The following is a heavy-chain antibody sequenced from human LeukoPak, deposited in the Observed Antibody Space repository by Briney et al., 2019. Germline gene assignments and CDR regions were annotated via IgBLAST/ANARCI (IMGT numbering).Heavy chain of an antibody. CDR1: GGSISSYY. D-gene: IGHD4-23*01. J-gene: IGHJ6*02. Sequence: SETLSLTCTVSGGSISSYYWSWIRQPPGKGLEWIGYIYYSGSTNYSPSLKSRVTISVDTSKNQFSLKLSSVTAADTAVYYCARGPGGDYGGKGSYYYYYGMDVWGQGTTVTVSS. V-gene: IGHV4-59*12. CDR3: ARGPGGDYGGKGSYYYYYGMDV. CDR2: IYYSGST.